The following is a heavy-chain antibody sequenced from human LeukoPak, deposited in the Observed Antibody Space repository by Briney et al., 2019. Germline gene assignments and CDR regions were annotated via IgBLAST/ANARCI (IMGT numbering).Heavy chain of an antibody. Sequence: GGSLRLSCAASGFTFSSYSMNWVRQAPGKGLDWVSSISSSSSYIYYADSVKGRFTISRDNAKNSLYLQMNSLRAEDTAVYYCARAQDIVVVPALFDPWGQGTLVTVSS. J-gene: IGHJ5*02. CDR2: ISSSSSYI. CDR1: GFTFSSYS. D-gene: IGHD2-2*01. CDR3: ARAQDIVVVPALFDP. V-gene: IGHV3-21*01.